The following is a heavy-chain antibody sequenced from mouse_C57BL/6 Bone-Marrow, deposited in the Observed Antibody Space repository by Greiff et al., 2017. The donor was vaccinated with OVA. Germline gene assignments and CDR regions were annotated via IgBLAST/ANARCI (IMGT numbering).Heavy chain of an antibody. CDR2: IYPRSGNT. D-gene: IGHD3-2*02. V-gene: IGHV1-81*01. CDR1: GYTFTSYG. J-gene: IGHJ2*01. Sequence: QVQLKESGAELARPGASVKLSCKASGYTFTSYGISWVKQRTGQGLEWIGEIYPRSGNTYYNEKFKGKATLTADKSSSTAYMELRSLTSEDSAVYFCARYSSGYFDYWGQGTTLTVSS. CDR3: ARYSSGYFDY.